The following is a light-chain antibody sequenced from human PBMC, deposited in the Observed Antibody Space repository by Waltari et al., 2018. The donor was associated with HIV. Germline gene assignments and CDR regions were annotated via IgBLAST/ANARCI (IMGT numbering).Light chain of an antibody. CDR3: CSYTSTSSFVM. J-gene: IGLJ3*02. Sequence: QSALTQPASVSGSPGQSITISCTGTSSDVGGYNYVSWYQQHSGKGPKLIIYDGSNRPSGVSNRFSGSKSGNTASLTISGLQAEDEADYYCCSYTSTSSFVMFGGGTKLTVV. CDR2: DGS. V-gene: IGLV2-14*01. CDR1: SSDVGGYNY.